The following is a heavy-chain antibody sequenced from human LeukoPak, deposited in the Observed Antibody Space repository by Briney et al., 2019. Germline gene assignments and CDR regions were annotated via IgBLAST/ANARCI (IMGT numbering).Heavy chain of an antibody. CDR1: DDSIDSVSYY. Sequence: SQTLSLTCRVSDDSIDSVSYYWHWIRQAAGKGLEWIGRIHSSGTSNSNPSLKSRATMSVDTTKKEFSLKVDSVTAADTATYFCARDGGLAITGHAALHIWGPGTTVIVSS. D-gene: IGHD3-16*01. J-gene: IGHJ3*02. CDR3: ARDGGLAITGHAALHI. V-gene: IGHV4-61*02. CDR2: IHSSGTS.